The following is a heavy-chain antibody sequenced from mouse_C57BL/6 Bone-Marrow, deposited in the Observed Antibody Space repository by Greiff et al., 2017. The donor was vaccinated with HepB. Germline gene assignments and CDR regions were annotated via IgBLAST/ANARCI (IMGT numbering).Heavy chain of an antibody. CDR2: ISDGGSYT. CDR3: ARERAYYSNWFAY. D-gene: IGHD2-5*01. V-gene: IGHV5-4*01. J-gene: IGHJ3*01. CDR1: GFTFSSYA. Sequence: VQLKESGGGLVKPGGSLKLSCAASGFTFSSYAMSWVRQTPEKRLEWVATISDGGSYTYYPDNVKGRFTISRDNAKNNLYLQMSHLKSEDTAMYYCARERAYYSNWFAYWGQGGGVTVSA.